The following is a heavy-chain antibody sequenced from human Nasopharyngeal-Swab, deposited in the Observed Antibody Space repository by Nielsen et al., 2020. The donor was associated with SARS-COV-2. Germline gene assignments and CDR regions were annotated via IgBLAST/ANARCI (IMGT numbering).Heavy chain of an antibody. J-gene: IGHJ5*02. CDR2: MNPKSGEV. CDR3: ARGAFGLNHSWFDP. CDR1: CYNFNRND. D-gene: IGHD1-14*01. V-gene: IGHV1-8*01. Sequence: SVTVSCTCSCYNFNRNDINWVRQAPGQGLEWMGWMNPKSGEVGYEQKFQGRVTMTRDSATATAYMELSGLRHDETAVYYCARGAFGLNHSWFDPWGQGTLVTVSS.